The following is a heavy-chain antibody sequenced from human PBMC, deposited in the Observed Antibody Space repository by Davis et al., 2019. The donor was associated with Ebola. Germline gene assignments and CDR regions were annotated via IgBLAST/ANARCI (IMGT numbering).Heavy chain of an antibody. Sequence: ASVKVSCKASGYTFKNSAISWVRQAPGQGLEWMGWISAYNGNTAYAQKLQGRVTITTDTSTGTAYMELRSLRSDDTAVYYCARDHRIVAHGTPFDYWGQGTLVTVSS. J-gene: IGHJ4*02. CDR2: ISAYNGNT. D-gene: IGHD6-13*01. CDR1: GYTFKNSA. V-gene: IGHV1-18*01. CDR3: ARDHRIVAHGTPFDY.